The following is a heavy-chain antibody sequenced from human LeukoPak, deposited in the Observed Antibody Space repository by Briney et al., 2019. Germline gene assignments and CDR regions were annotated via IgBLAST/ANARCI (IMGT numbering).Heavy chain of an antibody. V-gene: IGHV4-34*01. D-gene: IGHD3-16*01. CDR2: INHSGST. Sequence: SETLSLTCAVYGGSFSGYYWSWIRQPPGKGLEWIGEINHSGSTNYNPPLKSRVTISVDTSKNQFSLKLSSVTAADTAVYYCARGRFRIMTHWGQGTLVTVSS. J-gene: IGHJ4*02. CDR1: GGSFSGYY. CDR3: ARGRFRIMTH.